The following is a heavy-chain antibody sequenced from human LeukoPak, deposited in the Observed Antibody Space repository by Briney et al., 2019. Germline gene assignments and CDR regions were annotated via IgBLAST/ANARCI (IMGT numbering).Heavy chain of an antibody. J-gene: IGHJ4*02. D-gene: IGHD5-24*01. CDR3: ARAGPRGDGYNSDY. Sequence: KAGGSLRLSCAASGFTFTSYSMNWVRQAPGRGLEWVSSIRFTGSYIYYADSVKGRFTISRDDAKNLLSLQMISLRVEDTAVYYCARAGPRGDGYNSDYWGQGTLVTVSS. CDR2: IRFTGSYI. V-gene: IGHV3-21*01. CDR1: GFTFTSYS.